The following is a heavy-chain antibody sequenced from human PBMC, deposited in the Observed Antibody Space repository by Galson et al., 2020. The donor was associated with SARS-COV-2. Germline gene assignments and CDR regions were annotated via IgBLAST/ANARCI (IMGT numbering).Heavy chain of an antibody. Sequence: GGSLRLSCTASGFTFGDYAMSWFRQAPGKGLEWVGFIRSKAYGGTTEYAASVKGRFTISRDDSKSIAYLQMNSLKTEDTAVYYCTRWSQPEQLGSYYCYYYCMDVWGEGTTVTVSS. J-gene: IGHJ6*04. D-gene: IGHD6-13*01. CDR2: IRSKAYGGTT. CDR1: GFTFGDYA. CDR3: TRWSQPEQLGSYYCYYYCMDV. V-gene: IGHV3-49*03.